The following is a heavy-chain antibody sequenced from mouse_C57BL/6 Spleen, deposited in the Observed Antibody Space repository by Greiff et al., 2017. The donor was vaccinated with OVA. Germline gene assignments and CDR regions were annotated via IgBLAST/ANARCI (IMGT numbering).Heavy chain of an antibody. V-gene: IGHV1-64*01. CDR2: IHPNSGST. CDR1: GYTFTSYW. J-gene: IGHJ3*01. Sequence: QVQLKQPGAELVKPGASVKLSCKASGYTFTSYWMHWVKQRPGQGLEWIGMIHPNSGSTNYNEKFKSKATLTVDKSSSTAYMQLSSLTSEDSAVYYCASENDGYYKAWFAYWGQGTLVTVSA. CDR3: ASENDGYYKAWFAY. D-gene: IGHD2-3*01.